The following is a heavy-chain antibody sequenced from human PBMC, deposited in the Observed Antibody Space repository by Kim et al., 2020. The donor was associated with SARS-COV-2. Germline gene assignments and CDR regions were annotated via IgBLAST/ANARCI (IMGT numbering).Heavy chain of an antibody. V-gene: IGHV4-39*01. D-gene: IGHD1-1*01. CDR2: IYYSGST. CDR1: GCSISGSSYY. J-gene: IGHJ5*02. CDR3: SRHYLGSAWHP. Sequence: SETLSLTCTVSGCSISGSSYYWGWIRQPPGKGLEWIGSIYYSGSTYYKPSLKSRVTISVDTSKNQFSLKLTSVTAADTAIYYCSRHYLGSAWHPCGQGTLVTVSS.